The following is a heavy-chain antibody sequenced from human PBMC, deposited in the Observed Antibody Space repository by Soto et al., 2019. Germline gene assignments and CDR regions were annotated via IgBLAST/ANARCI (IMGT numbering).Heavy chain of an antibody. Sequence: GGSLRLSCAASGFTFSSYAMSWVRQAPGKGLEWVSAISGSGGSTYYADSVKGRFTISRDNSKNTLYLQMNSLRAEDTAVYYCAEDLIRFPNIVVVVAAHWGQGTLVTVSS. D-gene: IGHD2-15*01. V-gene: IGHV3-23*01. CDR3: AEDLIRFPNIVVVVAAH. CDR2: ISGSGGST. CDR1: GFTFSSYA. J-gene: IGHJ4*02.